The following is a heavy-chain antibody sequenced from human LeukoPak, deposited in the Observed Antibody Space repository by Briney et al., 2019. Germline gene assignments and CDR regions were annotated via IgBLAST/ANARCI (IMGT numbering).Heavy chain of an antibody. V-gene: IGHV3-7*01. CDR3: AGIDRWYGMDV. CDR2: IKQDGGET. Sequence: GGSLRLSCAASGFTFSTYWMAWVRQAPGKGLERVANIKQDGGETYYVESVRGRFTISRDNANNLLYLQMNSLRAEDTAVYYCAGIDRWYGMDVWGQGTTVTVSS. D-gene: IGHD3-22*01. CDR1: GFTFSTYW. J-gene: IGHJ6*02.